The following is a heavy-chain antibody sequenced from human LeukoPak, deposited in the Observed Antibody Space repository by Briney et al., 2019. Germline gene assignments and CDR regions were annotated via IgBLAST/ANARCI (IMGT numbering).Heavy chain of an antibody. Sequence: PGGSLRLSCAASGFTFSNCPMSWVRQAPGKGLESISYVGGYEGAIYYADSVKGRFTISRDNAKNLVYLQMNSLRVEDTAMYYCAKGISGSLIYYFDSWGQGDLVIVSS. J-gene: IGHJ4*02. D-gene: IGHD1-26*01. V-gene: IGHV3-11*04. CDR1: GFTFSNCP. CDR3: AKGISGSLIYYFDS. CDR2: VGGYEGAI.